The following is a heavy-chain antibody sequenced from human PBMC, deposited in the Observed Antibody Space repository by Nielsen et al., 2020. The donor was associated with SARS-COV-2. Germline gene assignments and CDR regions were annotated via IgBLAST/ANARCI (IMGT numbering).Heavy chain of an antibody. CDR2: ISYDGSNK. Sequence: GESLKISCAASGFTFSSYGMHWVRQAPGKGLEWVAVISYDGSNKYYADSVKGRFTISRDNSKNTLYLQMNSLRAEDTAVYYCARGYYWCDYWGQGTLVTVSS. V-gene: IGHV3-33*05. J-gene: IGHJ4*02. D-gene: IGHD2-8*01. CDR1: GFTFSSYG. CDR3: ARGYYWCDY.